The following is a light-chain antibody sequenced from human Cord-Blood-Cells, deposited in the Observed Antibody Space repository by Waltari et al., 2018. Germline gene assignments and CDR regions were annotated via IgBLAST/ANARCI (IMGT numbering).Light chain of an antibody. V-gene: IGKV1-39*01. CDR1: QSISSY. CDR2: AAS. CDR3: QQSYSTPLT. J-gene: IGKJ4*01. Sequence: DIQMTQSPSSLSASVGDRVTITCRASQSISSYLNWYQQKPGKAPKLLINAASSLQSWVPSRFSGSGSGTDFTLNISSLQPEDFATYYCQQSYSTPLTVGVETKVEIK.